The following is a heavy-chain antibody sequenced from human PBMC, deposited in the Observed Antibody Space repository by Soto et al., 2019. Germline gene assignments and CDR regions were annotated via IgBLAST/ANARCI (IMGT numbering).Heavy chain of an antibody. D-gene: IGHD5-12*01. Sequence: PGGSLRLSCSAPGFTFSTYSMHWVRQAPGKGLEYVSSISSDGGSTHYADSVKGRITISRDNSKSTLYLQMSSLRAEDTAVYYCVKDGLSGYFNGGAFDIWGQGTMVTVSS. CDR1: GFTFSTYS. V-gene: IGHV3-64D*08. CDR2: ISSDGGST. J-gene: IGHJ3*02. CDR3: VKDGLSGYFNGGAFDI.